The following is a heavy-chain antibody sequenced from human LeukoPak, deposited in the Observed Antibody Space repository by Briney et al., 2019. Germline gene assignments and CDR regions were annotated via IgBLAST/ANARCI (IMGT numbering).Heavy chain of an antibody. CDR1: GGSISSSSYD. Sequence: PSETLSLTCTVSGGSISSSSYDWGWSRQPPGKGLEWVGSIYYSGSTYYNPSLKSRVTISVDTSKNQFSLKLSSVTAADTAVYYCARVLGGNSFPVDYWGQGTLVTVSS. J-gene: IGHJ4*02. CDR2: IYYSGST. D-gene: IGHD4-23*01. V-gene: IGHV4-39*01. CDR3: ARVLGGNSFPVDY.